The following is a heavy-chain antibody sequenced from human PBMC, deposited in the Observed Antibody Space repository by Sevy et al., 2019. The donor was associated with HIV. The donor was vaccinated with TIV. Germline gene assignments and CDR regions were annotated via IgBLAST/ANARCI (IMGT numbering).Heavy chain of an antibody. Sequence: GGSLRLSCAASGFTFSSYGMHWVRQAPGKGLEWVAFIRYDGSNKYYADSVKGRFTISRDNSKNTLYLQMNSLRAEDTAVYYCAKDRGGYSSSSHDAFDIWGQGTMVTVSS. J-gene: IGHJ3*02. CDR2: IRYDGSNK. V-gene: IGHV3-30*02. CDR1: GFTFSSYG. CDR3: AKDRGGYSSSSHDAFDI. D-gene: IGHD6-6*01.